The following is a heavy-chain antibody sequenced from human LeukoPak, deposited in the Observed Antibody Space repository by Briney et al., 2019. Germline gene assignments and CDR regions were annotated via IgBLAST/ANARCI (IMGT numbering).Heavy chain of an antibody. V-gene: IGHV4-59*01. CDR3: ARESDRNTAMVTGFDP. J-gene: IGHJ5*02. CDR2: IYYSGST. D-gene: IGHD5-18*01. Sequence: SETLSLTCTVSGSSISSYYWSWIRQPPGKGLEWMGYIYYSGSTNYNPSLKSRVTISVDTSRNQFSLKLSSVTAADTAVYYCARESDRNTAMVTGFDPWGQGTLVTVSS. CDR1: GSSISSYY.